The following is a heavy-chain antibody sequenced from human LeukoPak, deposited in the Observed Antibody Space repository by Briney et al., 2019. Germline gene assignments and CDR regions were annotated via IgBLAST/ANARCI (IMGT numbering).Heavy chain of an antibody. Sequence: SETLSLTCTVSGGSISSGSYYWSWIRQPAGKGLEWIGRIYTSGSTNYNPSLKSRVTISVDTSKNQFSLKLSSVTAADTAVYYCARVTAVAGTNYWGQGTLVTVSS. CDR3: ARVTAVAGTNY. CDR1: GGSISSGSYY. D-gene: IGHD6-19*01. V-gene: IGHV4-61*02. CDR2: IYTSGST. J-gene: IGHJ4*02.